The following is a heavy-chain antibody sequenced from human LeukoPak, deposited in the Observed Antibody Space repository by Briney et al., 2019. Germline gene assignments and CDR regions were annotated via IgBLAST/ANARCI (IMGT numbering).Heavy chain of an antibody. CDR2: ISSSGSTI. D-gene: IGHD2-21*01. CDR1: GFTFSSYE. Sequence: PGGSLRLSCAASGFTFSSYEMNWVRQAPGEGLEWVSYISSSGSTIYYADSVKGRFTISRDNAKNSLYLQMNSLRAEDTAVYYCASSVVGEGFDYWGQGTLVTVSS. V-gene: IGHV3-48*03. CDR3: ASSVVGEGFDY. J-gene: IGHJ4*02.